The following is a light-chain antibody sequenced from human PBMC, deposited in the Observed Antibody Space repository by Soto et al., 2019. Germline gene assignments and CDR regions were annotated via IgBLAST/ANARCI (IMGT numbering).Light chain of an antibody. CDR2: AVN. V-gene: IGLV2-8*01. Sequence: QSALTQPPSASGSPGQSVTISCTGTSSDVGAYKYVSWYQQYPGKAPKLMIYAVNKRPSGVPDRFSGSKSGNTASLTVSGLQAEDEADYYCSSYEGSNNYVFGTGTKLTVL. CDR1: SSDVGAYKY. J-gene: IGLJ1*01. CDR3: SSYEGSNNYV.